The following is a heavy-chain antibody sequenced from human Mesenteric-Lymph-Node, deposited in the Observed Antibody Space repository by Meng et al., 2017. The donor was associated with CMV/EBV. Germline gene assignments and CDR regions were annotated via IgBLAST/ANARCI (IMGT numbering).Heavy chain of an antibody. CDR3: AKSRSSTPGIVDD. V-gene: IGHV4-61*08. CDR1: GVSVTRGAYH. CDR2: IYGTGIT. Sequence: QVQVQASGPGPVEAPGTLSLTCIVSGVSVTRGAYHWSWIRQSPGKGLEWIGYIYGTGITIYNPSLKSRVTILLETSKNQFSLKLNSVTTADTAVYYCAKSRSSTPGIVDDWGQGTLVTVSS. J-gene: IGHJ4*02. D-gene: IGHD2/OR15-2a*01.